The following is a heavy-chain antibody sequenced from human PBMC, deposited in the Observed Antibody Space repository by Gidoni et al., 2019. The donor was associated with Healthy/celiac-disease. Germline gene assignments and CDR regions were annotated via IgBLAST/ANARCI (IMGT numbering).Heavy chain of an antibody. CDR1: GFTFSSYG. CDR2: ISYDGSNK. D-gene: IGHD2-15*01. CDR3: AKDGFRYCSGGSCYSDY. J-gene: IGHJ4*02. Sequence: QVQLVESGGGVVQPGRSLRLSCAASGFTFSSYGMHWVRQAPGKGLEWVAVISYDGSNKYYADSVKGRFTISRDNSKNTLYLQMNSLRAEDTAVYYCAKDGFRYCSGGSCYSDYWGQGTLVTVSS. V-gene: IGHV3-30*18.